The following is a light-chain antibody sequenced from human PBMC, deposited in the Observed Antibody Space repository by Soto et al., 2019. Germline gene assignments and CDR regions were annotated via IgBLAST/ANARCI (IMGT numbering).Light chain of an antibody. J-gene: IGKJ5*01. CDR2: ELS. V-gene: IGKV2D-29*01. CDR3: MKSIQGAIT. Sequence: EIVMTQTPLSLSVAPGQPASISCKSSESLLHSDGKTYLYWYLQKPGQPPHLLIYELSNRFSGVPNKFSGPGSVTAFTLKISRVEAEDLRVYKCMKSIQGAITLGQGRRLANK. CDR1: ESLLHSDGKTY.